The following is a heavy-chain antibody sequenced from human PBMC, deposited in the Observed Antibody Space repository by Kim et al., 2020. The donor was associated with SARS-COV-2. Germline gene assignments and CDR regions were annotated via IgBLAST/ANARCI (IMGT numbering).Heavy chain of an antibody. CDR2: IKQDGSEK. J-gene: IGHJ4*02. D-gene: IGHD3-10*01. V-gene: IGHV3-7*01. CDR3: ASSFYYGSGSGFDY. Sequence: GGSLRLSCAASGFTFSSYWMSWVRQAPGKGLEWVANIKQDGSEKYYVDSVKGRFTISRDNAKNSLYLQMNSLRAEDTAVYYCASSFYYGSGSGFDYWGQGTLVTVSS. CDR1: GFTFSSYW.